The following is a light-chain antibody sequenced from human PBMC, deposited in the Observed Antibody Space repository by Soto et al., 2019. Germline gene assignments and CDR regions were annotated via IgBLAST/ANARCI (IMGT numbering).Light chain of an antibody. J-gene: IGLJ2*01. Sequence: QSVLTQPRSVSGSPGQSVTISCTGTSYDVGGYNYVSWFQQHPGKAPKLIIYDVTERPSGVPDRFSGSRSGNTASLTISGLQADDEGDYHCCSYTGSSTLVFGGGTKVAV. CDR3: CSYTGSSTLV. V-gene: IGLV2-11*01. CDR2: DVT. CDR1: SYDVGGYNY.